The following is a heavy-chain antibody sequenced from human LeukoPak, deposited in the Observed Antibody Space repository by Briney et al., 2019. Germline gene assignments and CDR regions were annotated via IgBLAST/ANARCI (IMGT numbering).Heavy chain of an antibody. V-gene: IGHV3-23*01. CDR3: AKRRYGGDLDY. D-gene: IGHD2-15*01. CDR2: ISGSGGST. Sequence: HSGGTLRLSCAASGFTFSSYGMSWVRQAPGKGLEWVSGISGSGGSTYYADSVKGRFSISRDNSKNTLYLQMNSLRAEDTAVYYCAKRRYGGDLDYWGQGTLVTVSS. CDR1: GFTFSSYG. J-gene: IGHJ4*02.